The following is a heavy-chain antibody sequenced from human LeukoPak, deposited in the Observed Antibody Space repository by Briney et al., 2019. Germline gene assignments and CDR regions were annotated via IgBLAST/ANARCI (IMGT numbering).Heavy chain of an antibody. CDR1: GFTFSSYS. CDR3: AKPPPDSSSWLFDY. V-gene: IGHV3-23*01. CDR2: LSANGGST. J-gene: IGHJ4*02. Sequence: GGSLRLSCAASGFTFSSYSMNWVRQAPGKGLEWVSALSANGGSTYYADSVKGRFTISRDNSKNTLNLQMNSLRVEDTAVYYCAKPPPDSSSWLFDYWGQGTLVTVSS. D-gene: IGHD6-13*01.